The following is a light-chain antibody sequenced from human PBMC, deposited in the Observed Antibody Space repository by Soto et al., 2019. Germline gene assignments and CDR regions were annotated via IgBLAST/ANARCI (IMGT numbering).Light chain of an antibody. CDR2: KAS. V-gene: IGKV1-5*03. CDR1: QSLSSW. Sequence: DIQMTQSPSTLSASVGDRVTITCRASQSLSSWLAWYQQKPGKAPKPLIYKASSLQSGVPSRFSGSGSETEFTLTISSLQPDDFATYYCQQYNNYPWTFGQGTKVEIK. J-gene: IGKJ1*01. CDR3: QQYNNYPWT.